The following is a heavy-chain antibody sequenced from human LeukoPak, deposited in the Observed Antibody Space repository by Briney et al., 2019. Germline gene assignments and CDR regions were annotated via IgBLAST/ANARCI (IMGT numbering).Heavy chain of an antibody. CDR2: MNPNSGDM. CDR1: GYTFTSYD. Sequence: ASVKVSCKASGYTFTSYDINWVRQATGQGLEWMGWMNPNSGDMDYAQKFQGRVTMTRNTYISTAYMELSSLRSEDTAVYYCARGWSRLPLDVWGKGTTVTVSS. J-gene: IGHJ6*04. D-gene: IGHD4-11*01. CDR3: ARGWSRLPLDV. V-gene: IGHV1-8*01.